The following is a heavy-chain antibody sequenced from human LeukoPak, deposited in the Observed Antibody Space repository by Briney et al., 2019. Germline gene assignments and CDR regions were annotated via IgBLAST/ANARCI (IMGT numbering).Heavy chain of an antibody. V-gene: IGHV1-8*01. CDR2: MNPNSGNT. CDR3: ARGRQKDYYGSGSYYRRVGWFDP. D-gene: IGHD3-10*01. CDR1: GYTFTSYD. J-gene: IGHJ5*02. Sequence: GASVKVSCKASGYTFTSYDINWVRQATGQGLEWMGWMNPNSGNTGYAQKFQGRVTMTRNTSISTAYMELSSLRSEDTAVYYCARGRQKDYYGSGSYYRRVGWFDPWGQGTLVTVSS.